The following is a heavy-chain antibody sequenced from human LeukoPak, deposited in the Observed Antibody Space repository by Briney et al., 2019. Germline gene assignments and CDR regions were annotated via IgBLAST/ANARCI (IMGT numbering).Heavy chain of an antibody. Sequence: GGSLRLSCAASGFTFSSYRMSWVRQAPGKGLEWVANIKQDGSEKYYVDSVKGRFTISRDNAKNSLYLQMNSLRAEDTAVYYCARAMTYYYMDVWGKGTTVTVSS. V-gene: IGHV3-7*01. CDR2: IKQDGSEK. CDR1: GFTFSSYR. J-gene: IGHJ6*03. CDR3: ARAMTYYYMDV.